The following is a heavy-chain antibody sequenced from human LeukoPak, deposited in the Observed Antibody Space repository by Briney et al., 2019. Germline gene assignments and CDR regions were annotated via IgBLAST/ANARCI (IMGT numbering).Heavy chain of an antibody. D-gene: IGHD3-22*01. J-gene: IGHJ4*02. Sequence: PGGTLRLSCAASGFTFDDYAMHWVRQAPGKGLEWVSGISWNSGSIGYADSVKGRFTISRDNAKNSLYLQMNSLRAEDTALYYCAKGPAHGSRNTYYYDSSGYYFDYWGQGTLVTVSS. CDR1: GFTFDDYA. CDR2: ISWNSGSI. CDR3: AKGPAHGSRNTYYYDSSGYYFDY. V-gene: IGHV3-9*01.